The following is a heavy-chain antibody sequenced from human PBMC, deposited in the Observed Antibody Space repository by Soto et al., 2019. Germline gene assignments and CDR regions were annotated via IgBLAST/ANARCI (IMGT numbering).Heavy chain of an antibody. J-gene: IGHJ4*02. D-gene: IGHD2-15*01. CDR1: GGSISGGHYY. CDR2: IYYTGAT. V-gene: IGHV4-30-4*01. Sequence: QVQLHESGPGLVKPSQTLSLTCTVAGGSISGGHYYWSWIRQPPGKGLEWIGFIYYTGATYYNPSLKSRLTFSVDTSKQQFSLKLSSVTAADTAVYFCARGNSATPAFDYWGQGTLVTVSS. CDR3: ARGNSATPAFDY.